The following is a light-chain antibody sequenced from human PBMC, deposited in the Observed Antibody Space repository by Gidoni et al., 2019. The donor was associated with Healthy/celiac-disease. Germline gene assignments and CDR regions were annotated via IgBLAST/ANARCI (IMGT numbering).Light chain of an antibody. CDR3: QQYNSYPMCS. CDR2: KAS. V-gene: IGKV1-5*03. J-gene: IGKJ2*04. Sequence: DIQMTQSPSTLSASVGDRVTITCRASQSISSWLAWYQQKPGKAPKLLIYKASSLESGVPSRFSGSGSGTEFTLTISSLQPDDFATYYCQQYNSYPMCSFGLXTKLEIK. CDR1: QSISSW.